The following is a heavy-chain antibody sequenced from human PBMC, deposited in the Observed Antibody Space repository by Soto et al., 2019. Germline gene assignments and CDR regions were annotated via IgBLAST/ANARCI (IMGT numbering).Heavy chain of an antibody. CDR2: ISGSGGST. CDR1: GFDFSGYA. V-gene: IGHV3-23*01. D-gene: IGHD4-17*01. Sequence: EVQLLESGGGLVQPGGSLRLSCAASGFDFSGYAMSWVRQAPGKGLEWVSGISGSGGSTYYADSVKGRFTIARDNSKNTLYVHMNSLRAEDTAMYYCAKYADSVTYEHDCWGHGTLVTVSS. J-gene: IGHJ4*01. CDR3: AKYADSVTYEHDC.